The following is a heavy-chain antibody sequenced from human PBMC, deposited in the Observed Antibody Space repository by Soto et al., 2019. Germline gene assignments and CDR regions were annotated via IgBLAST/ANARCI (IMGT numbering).Heavy chain of an antibody. CDR3: ARHDGSGGYYNVLDYYYGMDV. CDR2: IIPIFGTA. V-gene: IGHV1-69*13. Sequence: SVKVSCKASGGTFSSYAISWVRQAPGQGLEWMGGIIPIFGTANYAQKFQGRVTITADESTSTAYMELSSLRSEDTAVYYCARHDGSGGYYNVLDYYYGMDVWGQGTTVTVAS. J-gene: IGHJ6*02. D-gene: IGHD3-10*01. CDR1: GGTFSSYA.